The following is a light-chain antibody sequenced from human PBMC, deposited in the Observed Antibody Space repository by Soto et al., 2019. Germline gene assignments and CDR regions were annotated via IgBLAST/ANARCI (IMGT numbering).Light chain of an antibody. V-gene: IGLV2-8*01. CDR2: EVS. Sequence: QSALTQPPSASGSPGPSVTISCTGTSSDVGGYNYVSWYQQHPGKAPKLMIYEVSKRPSGVPDRFSGSKSGNTASLTVSGLQAEDEADYYCSSYAVSTLVVFGGGTKLTV. CDR3: SSYAVSTLVV. CDR1: SSDVGGYNY. J-gene: IGLJ2*01.